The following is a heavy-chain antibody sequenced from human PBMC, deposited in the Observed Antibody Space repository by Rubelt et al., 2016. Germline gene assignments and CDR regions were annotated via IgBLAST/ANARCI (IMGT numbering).Heavy chain of an antibody. J-gene: IGHJ3*02. CDR2: INHSGST. Sequence: QVQLQQWGAGLLKPSETLSLTCAVYGGSFSIYYWSWIRQPPGKGLEWIGEINHSGSTNYNPSLKSRVTISVDTSKNQFSLRLISVTAADTAVYYCASSRFSDLFGAFDIWGQGTMVTVSS. D-gene: IGHD2-21*01. CDR3: ASSRFSDLFGAFDI. V-gene: IGHV4-34*01. CDR1: GGSFSIYY.